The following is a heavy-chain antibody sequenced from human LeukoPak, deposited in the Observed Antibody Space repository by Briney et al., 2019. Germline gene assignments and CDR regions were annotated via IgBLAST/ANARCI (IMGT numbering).Heavy chain of an antibody. CDR1: GYTFTTYN. D-gene: IGHD5-24*01. J-gene: IGHJ3*02. V-gene: IGHV1-18*01. Sequence: ASVKVSCKASGYTFTTYNINWLRQAPGQGLEWMGWISGYNGNTNYPQKLQGRVTITPHTSTRTPSIELKDQQSDDTGVYYCAIDPDGYNLNYASDDAFDIWGQGTMVTVCS. CDR3: AIDPDGYNLNYASDDAFDI. CDR2: ISGYNGNT.